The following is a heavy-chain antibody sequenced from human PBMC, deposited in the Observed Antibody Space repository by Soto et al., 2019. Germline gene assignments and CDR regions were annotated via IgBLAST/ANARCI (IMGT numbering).Heavy chain of an antibody. CDR1: GYPFSNYG. V-gene: IGHV1-18*01. D-gene: IGHD2-15*01. Sequence: QVQLVQSGAEVKKPGASVKLSCKASGYPFSNYGISWVRQAPGQGLEWMGWISAFNGNTNYAQNLQDRVTMTTDTSTSTAYMELGSLTSDDTAMYYCARDRSTHDYWGQGTLVTVSS. CDR2: ISAFNGNT. CDR3: ARDRSTHDY. J-gene: IGHJ4*02.